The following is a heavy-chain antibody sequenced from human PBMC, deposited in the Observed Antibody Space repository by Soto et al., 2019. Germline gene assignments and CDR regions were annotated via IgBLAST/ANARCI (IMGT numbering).Heavy chain of an antibody. V-gene: IGHV3-33*01. CDR2: IWPDGSPK. CDR3: EGRDYPFDV. J-gene: IGHJ3*01. Sequence: QVQLVESGGGVVQPGTSLRLSCVATGFTFSNYGIHWVRQDPGRGLEWVAVIWPDGSPKYLADSVRGRFTISRDNSKNTVYLQMNSLRAEDTAVYYCEGRDYPFDVWGQGTMVTVSS. D-gene: IGHD3-10*01. CDR1: GFTFSNYG.